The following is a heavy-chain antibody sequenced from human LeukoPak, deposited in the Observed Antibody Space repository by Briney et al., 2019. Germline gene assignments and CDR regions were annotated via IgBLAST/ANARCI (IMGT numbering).Heavy chain of an antibody. V-gene: IGHV4-39*01. CDR1: GGSISSSSYY. Sequence: SETLSLTCTVSGGSISSSSYYWGWIRQPPGKGLEWIGSIYYSGSTYYNPSLKSRVTISVDTSKNQSSLKLSSVTAADTAVYYCARRVYSSSWFDYWGQGTLVTVSS. D-gene: IGHD6-13*01. CDR2: IYYSGST. J-gene: IGHJ4*02. CDR3: ARRVYSSSWFDY.